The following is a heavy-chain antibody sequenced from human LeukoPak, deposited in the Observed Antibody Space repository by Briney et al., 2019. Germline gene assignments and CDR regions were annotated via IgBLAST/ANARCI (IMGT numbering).Heavy chain of an antibody. D-gene: IGHD3-22*01. V-gene: IGHV1-2*06. Sequence: AAVKVSRMASGYTLTEYYMHWVRQAPGQGLEWMGRINPNSGGTNYAQKVRGTVTMTRDTSFSTAYMELSRLRSEDTAVYYCARGLRTRGYYDIQDYWGQGTLVTVSS. CDR1: GYTLTEYY. J-gene: IGHJ4*02. CDR3: ARGLRTRGYYDIQDY. CDR2: INPNSGGT.